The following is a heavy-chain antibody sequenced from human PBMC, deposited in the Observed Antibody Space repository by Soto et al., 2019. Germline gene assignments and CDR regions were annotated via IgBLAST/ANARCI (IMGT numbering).Heavy chain of an antibody. V-gene: IGHV4-61*01. CDR3: AIERWDSGWYRDAFYI. CDR1: GGAASSGSYY. Sequence: QVQLQESVPGLVKPSETLSLTRPGAGGAASSGSYYWIWIRQPPGKGLEWIGCIYYSRSTNYNPSPLSLVTISVDTSKNQSSLKLSSVTAADTAVYYCAIERWDSGWYRDAFYIWGQGTMVNVSA. D-gene: IGHD6-19*01. CDR2: IYYSRST. J-gene: IGHJ3*02.